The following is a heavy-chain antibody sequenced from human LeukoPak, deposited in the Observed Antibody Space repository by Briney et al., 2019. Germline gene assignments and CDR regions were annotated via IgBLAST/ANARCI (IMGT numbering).Heavy chain of an antibody. D-gene: IGHD3-9*01. CDR3: AKDKKPHWFRYFQH. CDR2: ISGSGGST. Sequence: GGSLRLSCAASGFTFSSYAMSWVRQAPGEGLEWVSAISGSGGSTYYADSVKGRFSISRDNSKNTLYLQMNSLRAEDTALYYCAKDKKPHWFRYFQHWGQGTLVTVSS. J-gene: IGHJ1*01. V-gene: IGHV3-23*01. CDR1: GFTFSSYA.